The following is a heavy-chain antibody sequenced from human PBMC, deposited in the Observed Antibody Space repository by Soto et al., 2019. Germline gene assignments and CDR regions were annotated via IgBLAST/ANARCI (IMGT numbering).Heavy chain of an antibody. CDR3: ARPGDVSSSWYDYYGMDV. Sequence: SETLSLTCTVSGGSISSSSYYWGWIRQPPGKGLEWIGSIYYSGSTYYNPSLKSRVTISEDTSKNQFTLKLSSVTAADTAVYYCARPGDVSSSWYDYYGMDVWGQGTTVTVSS. CDR1: GGSISSSSYY. J-gene: IGHJ6*02. D-gene: IGHD6-13*01. V-gene: IGHV4-39*01. CDR2: IYYSGST.